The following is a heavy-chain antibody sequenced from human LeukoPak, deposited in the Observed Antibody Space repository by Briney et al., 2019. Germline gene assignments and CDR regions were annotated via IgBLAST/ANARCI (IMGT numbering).Heavy chain of an antibody. J-gene: IGHJ6*02. V-gene: IGHV3-20*04. CDR1: GFTFDDYG. D-gene: IGHD2-2*01. CDR2: INWNGGST. Sequence: GGSLRLSCAASGFTFDDYGMSWVRQAPGKGLEWVSGINWNGGSTGYADSVKGRFTISRDNAKNSLYLQMNSLRAEDTALYYCARDYCSSTSFGCYYGMDVWGQGTRVNVSS. CDR3: ARDYCSSTSFGCYYGMDV.